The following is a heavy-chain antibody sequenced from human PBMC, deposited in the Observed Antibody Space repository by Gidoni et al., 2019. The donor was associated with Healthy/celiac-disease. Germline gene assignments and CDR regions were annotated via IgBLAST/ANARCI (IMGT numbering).Heavy chain of an antibody. CDR2: TNDGHVYK. D-gene: IGHD4-17*01. CDR3: ARVPDYGVP. Sequence: QVQLVQSGAAVQKPWASVKVSCNASGYTFSNYAIHWVLQAPGQRLEWLGWTNDGHVYKKYSQKFQDRVTITRDTSASTAYIERSSLRSEDTSVYYWARVPDYGVPWVQGTRVTVSS. J-gene: IGHJ5*02. CDR1: GYTFSNYA. V-gene: IGHV1-3*01.